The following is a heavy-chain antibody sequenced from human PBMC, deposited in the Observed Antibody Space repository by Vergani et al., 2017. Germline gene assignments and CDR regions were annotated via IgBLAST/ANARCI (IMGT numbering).Heavy chain of an antibody. CDR1: GFTFSSYG. CDR2: IYYSGST. J-gene: IGHJ6*02. Sequence: QVQLVESGGGVVQPGRSLRLSCAASGFTFSSYGMHWVRQAPGKGLEWIGSIYYSGSTYYNPSLKSRVTISVDTSKNQFPLKLGSVTAADTAVYYCAVDGCGSQGGTPGYDYHYYGMDVWGQGTTVTVSS. D-gene: IGHD5-12*01. V-gene: IGHV4-59*05. CDR3: AVDGCGSQGGTPGYDYHYYGMDV.